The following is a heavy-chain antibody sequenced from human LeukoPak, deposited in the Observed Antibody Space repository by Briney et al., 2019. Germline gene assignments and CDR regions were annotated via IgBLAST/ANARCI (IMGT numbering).Heavy chain of an antibody. CDR3: AKNNWNDMPFVDY. CDR2: ISGTGVGT. V-gene: IGHV3-23*01. J-gene: IGHJ4*02. CDR1: GFTFRNST. Sequence: GGSLRLSCAASGFTFRNSTMSWVRQAPGKGLEWVSTISGTGVGTFYADSVKGRLTISRDNPKNTLYLQMNSLRAEDTAVYYCAKNNWNDMPFVDYWGQGTLVTVSS. D-gene: IGHD1-20*01.